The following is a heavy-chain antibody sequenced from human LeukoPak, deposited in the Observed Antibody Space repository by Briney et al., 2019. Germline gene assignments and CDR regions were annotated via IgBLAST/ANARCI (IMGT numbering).Heavy chain of an antibody. J-gene: IGHJ4*02. Sequence: GESLQISGNGSGYSINNYWIGLVRPMPGKGLGWMGIIYTGGSNNKYSPSFQGPVTISADKYHSPAYLQCSSRADADAALYYCARGAVAGSLDYWGQGTLVTVSS. V-gene: IGHV5-51*01. D-gene: IGHD6-19*01. CDR2: IYTGGSNN. CDR3: ARGAVAGSLDY. CDR1: GYSINNYW.